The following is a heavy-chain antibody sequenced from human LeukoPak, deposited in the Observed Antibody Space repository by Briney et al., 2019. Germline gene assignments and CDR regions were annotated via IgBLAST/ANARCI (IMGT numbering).Heavy chain of an antibody. Sequence: SETLSLTCAVYGGSFGGYYWSWIRQPPGKGLEWIGEINHSGSTNYNPSLKSRVTISVDTSKNQFSLKLSSVTAADTAVYYCARFAYYGSGSYYHYYYYGMDVWGQGTTVTVSS. J-gene: IGHJ6*02. CDR2: INHSGST. V-gene: IGHV4-34*01. D-gene: IGHD3-10*01. CDR1: GGSFGGYY. CDR3: ARFAYYGSGSYYHYYYYGMDV.